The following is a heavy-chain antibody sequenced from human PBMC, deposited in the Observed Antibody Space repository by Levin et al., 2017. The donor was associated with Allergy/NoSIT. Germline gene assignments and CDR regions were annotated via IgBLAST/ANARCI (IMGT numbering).Heavy chain of an antibody. V-gene: IGHV4-31*03. D-gene: IGHD1-20*01. J-gene: IGHJ6*02. CDR1: GGSISSGGYY. CDR3: ARDLMYNWNPYGMDV. Sequence: LRLSCTVSGGSISSGGYYWSWIRQHPGKGLEWIGYIYYSGSTYYNPSLKSRVTISVDTSKNQFSLKLSSVTAADTAVYYCARDLMYNWNPYGMDVWGQGTTVTVSS. CDR2: IYYSGST.